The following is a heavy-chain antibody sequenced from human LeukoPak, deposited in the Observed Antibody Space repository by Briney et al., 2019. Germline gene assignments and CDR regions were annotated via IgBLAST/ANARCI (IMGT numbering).Heavy chain of an antibody. CDR3: AREGDKEGAMVDDY. CDR2: ISAYNGNT. D-gene: IGHD5-18*01. CDR1: GYTFTSYG. V-gene: IGHV1-18*01. J-gene: IGHJ4*02. Sequence: ASVKVSCKASGYTFTSYGTSGVRQAPGQGLEWMGWISAYNGNTNYAQKLQGRVTMTTDTSTSTAYMELRSLRSDDTAVYYCAREGDKEGAMVDDYWGQGTLVTVSS.